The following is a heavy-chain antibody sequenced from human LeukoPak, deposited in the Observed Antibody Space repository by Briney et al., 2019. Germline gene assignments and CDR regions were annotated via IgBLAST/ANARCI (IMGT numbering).Heavy chain of an antibody. CDR1: GFTFSSYG. CDR3: AKTYTAMAFRPLDY. CDR2: ISYDGSNK. D-gene: IGHD5-18*01. V-gene: IGHV3-30*18. Sequence: PGGSLRLSCAASGFTFSSYGMHWVRQAPGKGLEWVAVISYDGSNKYYADSVKGRFTISRDNSKNTLYLQMNSLRAEDTAVYYCAKTYTAMAFRPLDYWGQGTLVAVSS. J-gene: IGHJ4*02.